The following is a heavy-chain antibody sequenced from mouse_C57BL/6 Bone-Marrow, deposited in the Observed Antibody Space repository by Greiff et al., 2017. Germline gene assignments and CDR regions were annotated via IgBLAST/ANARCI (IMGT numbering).Heavy chain of an antibody. CDR3: TPDPDY. J-gene: IGHJ4*01. CDR2: IRHKANNHAT. CDR1: GFTFSDAW. V-gene: IGHV6-6*01. Sequence: EVQLVESGGGLVQPGGSMKLSCAASGFTFSDAWMDWVRQSPEKGLEWVAEIRHKANNHATYYAESVKGRFTISRDDSKSSVYLQMNSLRAEDTGIYYCTPDPDYWGQGTSVTVSS.